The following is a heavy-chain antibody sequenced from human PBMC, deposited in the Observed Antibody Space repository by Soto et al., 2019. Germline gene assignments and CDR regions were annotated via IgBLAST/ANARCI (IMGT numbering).Heavy chain of an antibody. CDR3: ARDDWGYHYYYYAMYI. D-gene: IGHD2-21*01. CDR1: GGAFNNYV. CDR2: IVPIYRSS. Sequence: QVQLVQSGAEMKTPGSSVNVSCTLSGGAFNNYVISWGRQAPGQGLEWVGSIVPIYRSSLFAQKFQGRVTLSEDETTRTFYMKMSSLRTDDTAIYDCARDDWGYHYYYYAMYIWGQGTAVTVSS. J-gene: IGHJ6*02. V-gene: IGHV1-69*18.